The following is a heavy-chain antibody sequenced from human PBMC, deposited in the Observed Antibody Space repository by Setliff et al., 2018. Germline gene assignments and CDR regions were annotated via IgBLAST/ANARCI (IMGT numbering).Heavy chain of an antibody. J-gene: IGHJ6*03. CDR1: GGSMITNDYF. Sequence: SETLSLTCTVSGGSMITNDYFWGWIRQPPGTGLEWIGSIYYSGDTYYNPSLKSRATVSVDTSTSQFSLRLTSVTAADSAVYFCARVSGFLYIDVWGKGTTVTVSS. V-gene: IGHV4-39*07. D-gene: IGHD3-3*01. CDR3: ARVSGFLYIDV. CDR2: IYYSGDT.